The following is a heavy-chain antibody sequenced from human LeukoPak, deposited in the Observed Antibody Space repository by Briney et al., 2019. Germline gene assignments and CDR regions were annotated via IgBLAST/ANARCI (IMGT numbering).Heavy chain of an antibody. V-gene: IGHV1-18*04. CDR3: AREVQLWFGELSGYYGMDV. Sequence: GASVKVSCKVSGYTFTSYGISWVRQAPGQGLEWMGWISAYNGNTNYAQKLQGRVTMTTDTSTSTAYMELRSLRSDDTAVYYCAREVQLWFGELSGYYGMDVWGKGTTVTVSS. D-gene: IGHD3-10*01. CDR1: GYTFTSYG. CDR2: ISAYNGNT. J-gene: IGHJ6*04.